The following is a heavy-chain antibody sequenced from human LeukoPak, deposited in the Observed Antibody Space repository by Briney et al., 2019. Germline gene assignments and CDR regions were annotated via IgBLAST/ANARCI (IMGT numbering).Heavy chain of an antibody. CDR2: ISVGGST. J-gene: IGHJ1*01. Sequence: PGGSLRLSCAASGFTFTNYDLTWVRQAPGKGLEWVSIISVGGSTYYADSVKGRFIISRDTSKKTVFLQMNSLRAEDTAVYYCARCPPSGYWYFQDWGQGTLVTVSS. V-gene: IGHV3-23*01. CDR3: ARCPPSGYWYFQD. D-gene: IGHD3-22*01. CDR1: GFTFTNYD.